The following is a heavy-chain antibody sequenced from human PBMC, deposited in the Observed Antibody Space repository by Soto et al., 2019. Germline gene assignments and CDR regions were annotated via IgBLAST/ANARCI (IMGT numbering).Heavy chain of an antibody. CDR3: ARETYFDY. Sequence: GGSLRLSCAASGFTFSSYIMNWVRQAPGKGLEWVSYISSSGGAIYYADSVKGRFTISRDNAKSSLYLQMNSLRDEDTAVYYCARETYFDYWGQGTLVTV. CDR1: GFTFSSYI. V-gene: IGHV3-48*02. J-gene: IGHJ4*02. CDR2: ISSSGGAI.